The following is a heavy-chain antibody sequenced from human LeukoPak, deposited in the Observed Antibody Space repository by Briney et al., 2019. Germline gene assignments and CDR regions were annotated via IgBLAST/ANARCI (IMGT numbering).Heavy chain of an antibody. V-gene: IGHV3-30-3*01. CDR2: ISYDGSNE. Sequence: GGSLRLSCAASGFTFSRYAMHWVRQAPGKGLEWVAVISYDGSNEYYADSVKGRFTISRDSSENTLYLQMNSLRVEDTAVYYCARDAGDYYDSSGYLSDYWGQGTLVTVSS. J-gene: IGHJ4*02. CDR3: ARDAGDYYDSSGYLSDY. CDR1: GFTFSRYA. D-gene: IGHD3-22*01.